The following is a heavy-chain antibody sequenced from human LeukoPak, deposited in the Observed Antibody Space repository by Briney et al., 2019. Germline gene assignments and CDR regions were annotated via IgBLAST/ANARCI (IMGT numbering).Heavy chain of an antibody. V-gene: IGHV1-8*01. J-gene: IGHJ4*02. CDR3: ASAGYCSGGSCYSDY. CDR1: GYTFTSYD. D-gene: IGHD2-15*01. Sequence: ASVKVSCKASGYTFTSYDINWVRQATGQGLEWMGWMNPNSGNTGYAQKFQGRVTMNRNTSISTAYMELSSLRSEDTAVYYCASAGYCSGGSCYSDYWGQGTLVTVSS. CDR2: MNPNSGNT.